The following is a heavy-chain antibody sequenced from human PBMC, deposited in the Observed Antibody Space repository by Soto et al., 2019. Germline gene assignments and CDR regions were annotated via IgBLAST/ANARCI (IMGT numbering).Heavy chain of an antibody. CDR3: ARRHYGCNSEFQKGMDV. CDR1: GYSFTSYW. Sequence: PGESLKISCKSSGYSFTSYWIDWVRQMPGKGLEWMGIIYPGDSDTRYSPSFQGQVTISADKSISNAYLQWTSLKASDTAMYYCARRHYGCNSEFQKGMDVWGQGTTVTDSS. J-gene: IGHJ6*02. V-gene: IGHV5-51*01. CDR2: IYPGDSDT. D-gene: IGHD4-17*01.